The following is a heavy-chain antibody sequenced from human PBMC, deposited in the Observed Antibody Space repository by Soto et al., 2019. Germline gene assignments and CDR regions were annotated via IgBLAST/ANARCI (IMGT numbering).Heavy chain of an antibody. J-gene: IGHJ5*02. CDR2: IIPIFGTA. V-gene: IGHV1-69*12. CDR1: GGTFSSYA. CDR3: ATVLVPAANWFDP. D-gene: IGHD2-2*01. Sequence: QVQLVQSGAEVKKPGSSVKVSCKASGGTFSSYAISWVRQAPGQGLEWMGGIIPIFGTANYAQKFQGRVTINAHESTSTAYMELSSLRSEDTAVYYCATVLVPAANWFDPWGQGTLVTVSS.